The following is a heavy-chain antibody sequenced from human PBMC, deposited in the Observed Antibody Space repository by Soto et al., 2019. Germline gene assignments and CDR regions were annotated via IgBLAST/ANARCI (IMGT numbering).Heavy chain of an antibody. CDR2: IIPIFGTA. V-gene: IGHV1-69*13. J-gene: IGHJ4*02. D-gene: IGHD3-9*01. Sequence: SVKVSCKASGGTFSSYAISWVRQAPGQGLEWMGGIIPIFGTANYAQKFQGRVTITADESTSTAYMELSSLRSEDTSVYYCARGLRYLDWLLCHWAQGTLATVSS. CDR1: GGTFSSYA. CDR3: ARGLRYLDWLLCH.